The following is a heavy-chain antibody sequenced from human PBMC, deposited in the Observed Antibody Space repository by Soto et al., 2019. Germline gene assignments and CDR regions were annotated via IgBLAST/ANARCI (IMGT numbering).Heavy chain of an antibody. CDR3: ASASGYSYGFDY. Sequence: SETLSLTCTVSGGSISSYYWSWIRQPPGKGLEWIGYIYYSGSTNYNPSLKSRVTISVDTSKNQFSLKLSSVTAADTAVYYCASASGYSYGFDYWGQGTLVTVSS. D-gene: IGHD5-18*01. CDR2: IYYSGST. J-gene: IGHJ4*02. CDR1: GGSISSYY. V-gene: IGHV4-59*01.